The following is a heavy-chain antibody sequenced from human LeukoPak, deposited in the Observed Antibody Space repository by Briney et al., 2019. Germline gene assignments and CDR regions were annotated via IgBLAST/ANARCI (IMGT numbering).Heavy chain of an antibody. V-gene: IGHV4-4*07. J-gene: IGHJ3*02. CDR3: ARPLRKQLAHAFDI. D-gene: IGHD6-6*01. CDR2: IYSSGST. CDR1: GGPISSYY. Sequence: SETLSLTCTVSGGPISSYYWSWIRQPAGRGLEWIGRIYSSGSTNYNPSLESRVTISVDTSKNQFSLKLSSVTAADTAVYYCARPLRKQLAHAFDIWGQGTMVTVSS.